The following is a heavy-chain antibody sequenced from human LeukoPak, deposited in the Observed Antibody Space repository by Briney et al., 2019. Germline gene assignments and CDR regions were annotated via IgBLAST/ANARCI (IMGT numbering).Heavy chain of an antibody. Sequence: GGSLRLSCAASGFTFSSYGMHWVRQAPGKGLEWVAVIWYDGSNKYYADSVKGRFTISRDNSKNTLYLQMNSLRAEDTAVYYCAREVRRGDYYGMDVWGQGTTVTVSS. CDR1: GFTFSSYG. CDR3: AREVRRGDYYGMDV. CDR2: IWYDGSNK. D-gene: IGHD3-10*01. V-gene: IGHV3-33*01. J-gene: IGHJ6*02.